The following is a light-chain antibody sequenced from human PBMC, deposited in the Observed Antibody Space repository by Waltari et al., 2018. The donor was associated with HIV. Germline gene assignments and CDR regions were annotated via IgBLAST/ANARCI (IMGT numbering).Light chain of an antibody. V-gene: IGLV3-19*01. CDR2: GKN. CDR3: DSRDSSGNNLV. CDR1: GLRKYY. Sequence: SSELTQDPPVSVALGHTVTHTCKGDGLRKYYYSWYQQKPGQAPILVIYGKNNRPSGIPDRFSGSSSGNTASLTITGAQAEDEADYYCDSRDSSGNNLVFGGGTKLTAL. J-gene: IGLJ2*01.